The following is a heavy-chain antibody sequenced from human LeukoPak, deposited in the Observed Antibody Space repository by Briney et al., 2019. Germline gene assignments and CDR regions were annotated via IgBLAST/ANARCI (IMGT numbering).Heavy chain of an antibody. Sequence: SETLPLTCTVSGGSISSSSYYWGWIRQPPGKGLEWIGSIYYSGSTYYNPSLKSRVTISVDTSKNQFSLKLSSVTAADTAVYYCARPPTGGYSYGSPFDYWGQGTLVTVSS. CDR3: ARPPTGGYSYGSPFDY. CDR2: IYYSGST. D-gene: IGHD5-18*01. V-gene: IGHV4-39*01. J-gene: IGHJ4*02. CDR1: GGSISSSSYY.